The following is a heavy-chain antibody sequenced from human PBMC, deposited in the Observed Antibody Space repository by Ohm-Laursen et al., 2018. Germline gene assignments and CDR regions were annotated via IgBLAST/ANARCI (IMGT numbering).Heavy chain of an antibody. J-gene: IGHJ4*02. V-gene: IGHV4-59*01. D-gene: IGHD3-22*01. CDR2: IYYSGST. CDR3: ARVSPYSGIVGEVDY. CDR1: GGSISSYY. Sequence: SETLSLTCTVSGGSISSYYWSWIRQPPGKGLEWIGYIYYSGSTNYNPSLKSRVTISVDTSKNQFSLKLSSVTAADTAVYYCARVSPYSGIVGEVDYWGQGTLVTVSS.